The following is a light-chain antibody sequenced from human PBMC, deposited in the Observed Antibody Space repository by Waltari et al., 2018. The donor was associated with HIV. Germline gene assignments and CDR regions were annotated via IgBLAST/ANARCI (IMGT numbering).Light chain of an antibody. V-gene: IGLV1-47*01. CDR2: RND. CDR3: AAWDDSLSAWV. J-gene: IGLJ3*02. CDR1: SSTIGSNY. Sequence: QSVLTQPPSASGTPGQRVRISCSATSSTIGSNYVYWYQQLPGTAPKLLMYRNDERPSGVPDRFSGSKSGTSASLAISGLRSEDEADYYCAAWDDSLSAWVFGGGTKLTVL.